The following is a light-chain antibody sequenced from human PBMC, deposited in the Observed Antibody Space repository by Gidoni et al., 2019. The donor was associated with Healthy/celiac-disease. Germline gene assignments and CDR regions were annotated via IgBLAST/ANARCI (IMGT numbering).Light chain of an antibody. CDR2: GNT. CDR3: QSYDSSLRGV. CDR1: RSNIGAGYD. Sequence: QSVLTQPPSVFGAPGQRVTISCTGSRSNIGAGYDVHWYRQLPGTAPKVLIYGNTNRPSGVPDRFSASKSGTSASLAITGLQAEDEADYYCQSYDSSLRGVFGGGTRLTVL. V-gene: IGLV1-40*01. J-gene: IGLJ2*01.